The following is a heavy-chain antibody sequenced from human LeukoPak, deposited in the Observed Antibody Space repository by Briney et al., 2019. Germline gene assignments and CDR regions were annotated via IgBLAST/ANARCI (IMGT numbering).Heavy chain of an antibody. Sequence: SETLSLTCTVSGASISSGSYNWGWVRQPPGKGLEWIGNVLYIGSAYYNPSLKSRVTMSVDTSKNQFSLNLSSVTAADTAMYYCARRRGGSSSTDYWGQGTLVTVSS. CDR2: VLYIGSA. V-gene: IGHV4-39*01. J-gene: IGHJ4*02. CDR1: GASISSGSYN. CDR3: ARRRGGSSSTDY. D-gene: IGHD6-13*01.